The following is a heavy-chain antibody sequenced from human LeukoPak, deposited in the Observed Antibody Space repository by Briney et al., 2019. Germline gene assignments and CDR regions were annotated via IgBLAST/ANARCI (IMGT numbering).Heavy chain of an antibody. Sequence: GGSLRLSCAASGFTFSTYWMSWVRQAPGKGLEWVAIIKEDGSEKYYVDSVKGRFTISRDNAKDSLYLQMDSLRAEDTAVYYCASESDYYDFWSGTITFDYWGQGTLVTVSS. V-gene: IGHV3-7*01. CDR2: IKEDGSEK. J-gene: IGHJ4*02. CDR1: GFTFSTYW. D-gene: IGHD3-3*01. CDR3: ASESDYYDFWSGTITFDY.